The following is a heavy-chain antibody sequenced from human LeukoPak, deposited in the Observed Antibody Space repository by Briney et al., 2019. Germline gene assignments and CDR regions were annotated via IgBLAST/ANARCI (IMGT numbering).Heavy chain of an antibody. D-gene: IGHD1-26*01. Sequence: ASVKVSCKASGYTFTSYDINWVRQATGQGLEWMGWMNPNSGNTGYAQKFQGRVTMTRNTSISTAYMELSSLRSEDTAVYYCARTSDSGSYLDYYLDYWGQGTPVTVSS. CDR2: MNPNSGNT. V-gene: IGHV1-8*01. CDR1: GYTFTSYD. CDR3: ARTSDSGSYLDYYLDY. J-gene: IGHJ4*02.